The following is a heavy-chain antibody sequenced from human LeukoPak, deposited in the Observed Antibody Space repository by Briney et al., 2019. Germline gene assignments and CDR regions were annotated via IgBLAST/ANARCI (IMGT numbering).Heavy chain of an antibody. Sequence: ASVKVSCKASGYTFTSYGISWVRQAPGQGLEWMGWISTYNGNTTYSQKLQGRVTMTTDTSTRPAYMELSRLRSEDTAVYYCARGPSITLIRGGQWYYYMDVWGKGTTVTISS. CDR3: ARGPSITLIRGGQWYYYMDV. CDR2: ISTYNGNT. CDR1: GYTFTSYG. J-gene: IGHJ6*03. D-gene: IGHD3-10*01. V-gene: IGHV1-18*01.